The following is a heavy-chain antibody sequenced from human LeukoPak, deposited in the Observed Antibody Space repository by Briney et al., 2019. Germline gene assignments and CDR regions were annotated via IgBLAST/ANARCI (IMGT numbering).Heavy chain of an antibody. J-gene: IGHJ4*02. V-gene: IGHV3-15*01. CDR1: GFIFSNVW. Sequence: PGGSLRLSCAASGFIFSNVWMSWVRQAPRKGLEWVGRIKSKTDGGTTDYAAPVKGRFTISRDNSKNTLYLQMNSLRAEDTAVYYCAKDFGDGGNSFLRESVFFDYWGQGTLVTVSS. CDR3: AKDFGDGGNSFLRESVFFDY. CDR2: IKSKTDGGTT. D-gene: IGHD4-23*01.